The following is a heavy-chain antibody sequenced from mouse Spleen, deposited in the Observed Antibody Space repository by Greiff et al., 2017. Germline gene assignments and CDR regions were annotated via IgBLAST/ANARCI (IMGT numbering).Heavy chain of an antibody. Sequence: VQLKQSGTVLARPGASVKMSCKTSGYTFTSYWMHWVKQRPGQGLEWIGAIYPGNSDTSYNQKFKGKAKLTAVTSASTAYMELSSLTNEDSAVYYCTTPHLLPVGGYFDYWGQGTTLTVSS. CDR1: GYTFTSYW. CDR2: IYPGNSDT. J-gene: IGHJ2*01. D-gene: IGHD1-1*01. V-gene: IGHV1-5*01. CDR3: TTPHLLPVGGYFDY.